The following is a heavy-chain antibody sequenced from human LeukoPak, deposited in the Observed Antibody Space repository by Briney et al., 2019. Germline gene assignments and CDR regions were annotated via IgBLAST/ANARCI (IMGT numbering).Heavy chain of an antibody. CDR3: ARAVRYYYDSSGYYYLDY. Sequence: GGSLRLSCAASGSTFSSYDMHWVRQATGKGLEWVSAIGTAGDTYYPGSVKGRFTISRENAKNSLYLQMNSLRAGDTAVYYCARAVRYYYDSSGYYYLDYWGQGTLVTVSS. CDR1: GSTFSSYD. V-gene: IGHV3-13*01. J-gene: IGHJ4*02. D-gene: IGHD3-22*01. CDR2: IGTAGDT.